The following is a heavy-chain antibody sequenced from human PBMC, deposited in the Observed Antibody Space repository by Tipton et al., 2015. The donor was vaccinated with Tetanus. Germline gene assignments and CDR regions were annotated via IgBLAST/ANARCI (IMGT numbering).Heavy chain of an antibody. J-gene: IGHJ6*02. CDR2: ILSGGTT. CDR3: ARHTLGEDGMDV. Sequence: GSLRLSCAASGFTVSSNYLSWVRQAPGKGLEWVSVILSGGTTYYADSVTGRFTVSRDISKNTLYLQMNSLRVEDTAVYYCARHTLGEDGMDVWGQGTTVTVS. CDR1: GFTVSSNY. V-gene: IGHV3-53*01. D-gene: IGHD2-2*02.